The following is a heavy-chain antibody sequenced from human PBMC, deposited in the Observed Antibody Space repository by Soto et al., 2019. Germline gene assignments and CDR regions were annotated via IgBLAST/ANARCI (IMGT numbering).Heavy chain of an antibody. CDR2: TYYRSKWYN. CDR1: GDSVSSNTAA. CDR3: ARDSSGWNAGAHDYYYYGMDV. D-gene: IGHD6-19*01. J-gene: IGHJ6*02. V-gene: IGHV6-1*01. Sequence: PSQTLSLTCGISGDSVSSNTAAWNWIRQSPSRGLEWLGRTYYRSKWYNDYSLYVKSRITITPDTPRNQFSLQLNSVTPEDTAVYYCARDSSGWNAGAHDYYYYGMDVWGQGTTVTAP.